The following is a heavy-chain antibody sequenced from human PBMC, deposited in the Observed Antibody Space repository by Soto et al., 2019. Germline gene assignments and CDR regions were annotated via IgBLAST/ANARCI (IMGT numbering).Heavy chain of an antibody. V-gene: IGHV4-30-4*01. J-gene: IGHJ5*02. D-gene: IGHD3-9*01. CDR2: IYYSGST. CDR3: ASEDVLRYFDWLGHNWFDP. Sequence: SETLSLTCTVSGGSISSGDYYWSWIRQPPGKGLEWIGYIYYSGSTYYNPSLKSRVTISVDTSKNQFSLKLSSVTAADTAVYYCASEDVLRYFDWLGHNWFDPWGQGTLVTVSS. CDR1: GGSISSGDYY.